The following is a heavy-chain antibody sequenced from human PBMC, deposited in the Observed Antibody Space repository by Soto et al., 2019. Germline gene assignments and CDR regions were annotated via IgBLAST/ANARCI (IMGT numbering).Heavy chain of an antibody. V-gene: IGHV6-1*01. CDR1: GDSVSSNRAA. J-gene: IGHJ6*02. CDR2: TYYRSKWYN. CDR3: ARGEPRFYYYGMDV. Sequence: SQALSVTCAISGDSVSSNRAAWNWIRQSPSRGLEWLGRTYYRSKWYNDYAVSVKSRITINPDTSKNQFSLQLNSVTPEDTAVYYCARGEPRFYYYGMDVWGQGTTVTVSS. D-gene: IGHD1-1*01.